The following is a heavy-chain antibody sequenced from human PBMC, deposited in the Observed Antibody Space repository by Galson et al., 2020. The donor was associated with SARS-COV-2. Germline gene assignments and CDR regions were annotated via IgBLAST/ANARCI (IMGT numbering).Heavy chain of an antibody. CDR3: VRDGYISLWYFDL. CDR1: GYSISSGYY. J-gene: IGHJ2*01. Sequence: SETLSLTCTVSGYSISSGYYWGWIRQPPGKGLEWIGSIYHSGSTYYNPSLKSRVTISVDTSKNQFSLKLSSVTAADTAVYYCVRDGYISLWYFDLWGRGTLVTVSS. V-gene: IGHV4-38-2*02. CDR2: IYHSGST. D-gene: IGHD5-12*01.